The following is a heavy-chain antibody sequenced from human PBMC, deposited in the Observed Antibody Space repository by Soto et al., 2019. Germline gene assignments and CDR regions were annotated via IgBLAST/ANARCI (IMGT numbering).Heavy chain of an antibody. CDR2: ISSNGGST. V-gene: IGHV3-64D*06. D-gene: IGHD2-2*01. CDR1: GFTFTNYA. Sequence: WGSLRLSCSASGFTFTNYAIRFIRHAPLKGLEYVSAISSNGGSTYYADSVEGRFTISRDNSKNTVFLQMSSLRTEDTAVYYCVARYCSTTTCYQVDYWGQGTLVTVS. J-gene: IGHJ4*02. CDR3: VARYCSTTTCYQVDY.